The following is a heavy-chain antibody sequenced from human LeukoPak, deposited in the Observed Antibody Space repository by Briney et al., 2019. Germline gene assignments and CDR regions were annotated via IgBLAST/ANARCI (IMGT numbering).Heavy chain of an antibody. Sequence: GGSLRLSCAASGFSFSNYAMSWVRQAPEKGLESVSAISGSAVTTYYADSVQGRFTISRDNSKNTLYLQMNSLRAEDTAIYYCAKVYTKALWYFDLWGRGTLVTVSS. CDR3: AKVYTKALWYFDL. CDR2: ISGSAVTT. V-gene: IGHV3-23*01. CDR1: GFSFSNYA. J-gene: IGHJ2*01. D-gene: IGHD2-2*02.